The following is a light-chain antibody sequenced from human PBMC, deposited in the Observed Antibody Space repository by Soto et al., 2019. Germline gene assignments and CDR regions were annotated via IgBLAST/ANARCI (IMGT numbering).Light chain of an antibody. CDR1: QSISRF. CDR2: TAS. CDR3: QQSYSTPLT. V-gene: IGKV1-39*01. Sequence: DIQMTQSPSSLSASVGDRVTITCRASQSISRFLDWYQQKPGKAPKLLVYTASSLQSGVPSRFSGSGSGTDFTLTISSLQPEDFATYYCQQSYSTPLTFGGGTKVEIK. J-gene: IGKJ4*01.